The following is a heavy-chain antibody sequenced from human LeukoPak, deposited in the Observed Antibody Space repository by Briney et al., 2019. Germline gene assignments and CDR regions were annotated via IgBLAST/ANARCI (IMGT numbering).Heavy chain of an antibody. CDR1: GFTFSSYS. J-gene: IGHJ4*02. Sequence: GGSLRLSCAASGFTFSSYSMIWVRQAPGKGLEGGSGITRGGWTYYADAVKGRFTISRDNSKNTLYLQMSSLRAEDTAVYYRVRGITTPDCWGQGTLVTVSS. V-gene: IGHV3-23*01. CDR2: ITRGGWT. D-gene: IGHD3-3*01. CDR3: VRGITTPDC.